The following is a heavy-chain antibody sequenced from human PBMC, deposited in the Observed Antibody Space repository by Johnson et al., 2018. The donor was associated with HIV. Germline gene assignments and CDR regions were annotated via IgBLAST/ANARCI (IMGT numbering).Heavy chain of an antibody. CDR2: ISYDGSNK. D-gene: IGHD6-13*01. J-gene: IGHJ3*02. V-gene: IGHV3-30*03. CDR3: ASSFYQQLRAFDI. CDR1: GFTFSTYG. Sequence: RLSCAASGFTFSTYGIHWVRQAPGKGLEWVALISYDGSNKHYADSVKGRFTISRDNSKNTLFLQMNSLRAEDTAVYYCASSFYQQLRAFDIWGQGTMVTVSS.